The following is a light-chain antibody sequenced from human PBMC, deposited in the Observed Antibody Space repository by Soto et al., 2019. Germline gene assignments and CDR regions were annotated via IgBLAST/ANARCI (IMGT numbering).Light chain of an antibody. J-gene: IGLJ1*01. CDR3: SSYTSRRTVV. CDR1: SSDVGGYKY. V-gene: IGLV2-14*01. Sequence: LTQPASVSGSPGQSITISCTGTSSDVGGYKYVSWYQQHPGKAPKLMIYEVTNRPSGVSNRFSGSKSGNTASLTISGLQAEDEADYYCSSYTSRRTVVFGTGTKVTVL. CDR2: EVT.